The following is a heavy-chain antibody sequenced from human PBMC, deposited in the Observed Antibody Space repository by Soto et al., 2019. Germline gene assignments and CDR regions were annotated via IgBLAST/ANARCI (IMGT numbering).Heavy chain of an antibody. CDR1: GYSFTSYW. CDR3: ARGGGVVVVAATSTYNWFDP. V-gene: IGHV5-51*01. D-gene: IGHD2-15*01. J-gene: IGHJ5*02. CDR2: IYPGDSDT. Sequence: GESLKISCKGSGYSFTSYWIGWVRQMPGKGLEWMGIIYPGDSDTRYSPSFQGQVTISADKSISTAYLQWSSLKASDTAMYYCARGGGVVVVAATSTYNWFDPWGQGTLVTVSS.